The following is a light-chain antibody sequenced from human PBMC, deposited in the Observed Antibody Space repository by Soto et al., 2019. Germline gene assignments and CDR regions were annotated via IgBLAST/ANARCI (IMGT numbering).Light chain of an antibody. V-gene: IGKV1-33*01. CDR2: SAS. J-gene: IGKJ1*01. Sequence: DIQMTQSPSSLSASIGDRVTISCRASQDISNALIWYQQKPGKAPKLLIYSASNLEIGVPSRFSGSGSGTDFFLTIRSLQPEDIATYFCQQYDYLPPWTFGQGTRVEIK. CDR3: QQYDYLPPWT. CDR1: QDISNA.